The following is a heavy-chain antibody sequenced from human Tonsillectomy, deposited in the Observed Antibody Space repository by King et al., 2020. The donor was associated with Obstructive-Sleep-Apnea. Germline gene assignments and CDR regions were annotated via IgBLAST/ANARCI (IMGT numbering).Heavy chain of an antibody. D-gene: IGHD3-3*01. V-gene: IGHV3-53*04. CDR1: GFSVRSDY. CDR3: ARGWWSDDFWSGYHGFDI. J-gene: IGHJ3*02. CDR2: IYIAGCS. Sequence: VQLVESGGGLVQPGGYLILSCAASGFSVRSDYMTWVCQAPGKGMEWVSLIYIAGCSYYAYSLKGRFTISRHTSNNPLFLKMNSLRVEDTAVYYCARGWWSDDFWSGYHGFDIWGQGAMVTVSS.